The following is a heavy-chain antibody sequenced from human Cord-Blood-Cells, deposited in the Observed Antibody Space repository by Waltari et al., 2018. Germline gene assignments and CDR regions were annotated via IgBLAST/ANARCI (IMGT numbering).Heavy chain of an antibody. Sequence: QVQLVQSGAEVKKPGASVKVSCKASGYTFTGYYMPWVRQAPGQGLEWMGWINPNSGGTNYAQKLQGWVTMTRDTSISTAYMELSRLRSDDTAVYYCARGRYYYDSSGYDAFDIWGQGTMVTVSS. CDR2: INPNSGGT. CDR1: GYTFTGYY. D-gene: IGHD3-22*01. J-gene: IGHJ3*02. CDR3: ARGRYYYDSSGYDAFDI. V-gene: IGHV1-2*04.